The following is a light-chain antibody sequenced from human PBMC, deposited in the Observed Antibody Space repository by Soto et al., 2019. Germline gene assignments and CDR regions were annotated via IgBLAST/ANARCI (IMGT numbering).Light chain of an antibody. CDR3: QTAYSIPLP. V-gene: IGKV1-12*01. CDR2: GAS. CDR1: PGISSW. Sequence: DILMTQSPSSASVSVGDRVTITCRTSPGISSWLAWYQQKPWKAPRLLIYGASSLQSGFPSRFSGSGSGTDFTLTISSLQPEDFAAYYRQTAYSIPLPFGDGTKVEIK. J-gene: IGKJ4*01.